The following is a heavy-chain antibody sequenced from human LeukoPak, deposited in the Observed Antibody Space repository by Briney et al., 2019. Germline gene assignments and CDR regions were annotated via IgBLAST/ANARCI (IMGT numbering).Heavy chain of an antibody. CDR1: GFTFSSYE. CDR2: ISSSGSTI. Sequence: PGGSLRLSCAASGFTFSSYEMNWVRQAPGKGLEWVSYISSSGSTIYYADSVKGRFTISRDNAKNSLYLQMNSLRAEDTAVYYCAREIGIAAAVTSTVYYGMDVWGKGTTVTVSS. J-gene: IGHJ6*04. V-gene: IGHV3-48*03. D-gene: IGHD6-13*01. CDR3: AREIGIAAAVTSTVYYGMDV.